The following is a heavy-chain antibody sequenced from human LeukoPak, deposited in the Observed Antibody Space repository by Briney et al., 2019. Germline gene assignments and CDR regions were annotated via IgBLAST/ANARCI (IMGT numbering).Heavy chain of an antibody. D-gene: IGHD2-2*01. CDR2: MNPSGGST. V-gene: IGHV1-46*01. CDR1: GYTFTSYY. CDR3: ARGHVYCSSTSCSLSWFDP. Sequence: GASVKVSCKASGYTFTSYYMHWVRQAPGQGLEWMGIMNPSGGSTSYAQKFQGRVTMTRDTTTSTIYMELSSLRSEDTAVYYCARGHVYCSSTSCSLSWFDPWGQGTLVTVSS. J-gene: IGHJ5*02.